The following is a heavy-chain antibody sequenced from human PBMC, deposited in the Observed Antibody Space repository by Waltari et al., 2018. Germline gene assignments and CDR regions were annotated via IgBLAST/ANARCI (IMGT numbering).Heavy chain of an antibody. CDR1: GYSFARYW. V-gene: IGHV5-51*01. D-gene: IGHD5-18*01. CDR2: IYPGDYST. J-gene: IGHJ4*02. CDR3: ARQNIHSYGYGYFDY. Sequence: EVQLVQSGAEVKKPGESLKISCQGSGYSFARYWIGWVRQMPGKGREWLGIIYPGDYSTKYSPSFQGQVTISVDTSISTAYLQWSSLKASDTAMYFCARQNIHSYGYGYFDYWGQGTLVTVSS.